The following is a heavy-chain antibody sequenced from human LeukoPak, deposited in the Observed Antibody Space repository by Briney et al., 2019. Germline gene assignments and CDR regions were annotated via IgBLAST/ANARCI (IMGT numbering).Heavy chain of an antibody. CDR2: IYYFERT. CDR3: EKLGSPRAY. V-gene: IGHV4-59*01. D-gene: IGHD7-27*01. CDR1: GDSIGDFY. J-gene: IGHJ4*02. Sequence: SETLSLTCTVSGDSIGDFYWSWIRQPPGKGLEWIGHIYYFERTDYNPSLESRVTISVDAAKNHFSLKLRSVTPLDTAVYYCEKLGSPRAYWGQGILVTVSS.